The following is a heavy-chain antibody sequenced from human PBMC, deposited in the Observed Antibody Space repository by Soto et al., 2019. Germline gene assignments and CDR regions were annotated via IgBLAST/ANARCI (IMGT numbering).Heavy chain of an antibody. J-gene: IGHJ5*02. V-gene: IGHV3-9*01. CDR3: AKDMSSSWSIGWFDP. CDR1: GFTFDDYA. CDR2: INWNSGSI. Sequence: SGGSLRLSCAASGFTFDDYAMHWVRQVPGKGLEWVSGINWNSGSIGYADSVKGRFTISRDNAKNSLYLQMNSLRAEDTALYYCAKDMSSSWSIGWFDPRGQGTLVTVSS. D-gene: IGHD6-13*01.